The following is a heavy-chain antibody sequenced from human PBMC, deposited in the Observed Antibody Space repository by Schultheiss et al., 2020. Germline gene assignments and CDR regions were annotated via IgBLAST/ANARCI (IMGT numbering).Heavy chain of an antibody. J-gene: IGHJ6*02. Sequence: SETLSLTCAVYGGSFSGYYWSWIRQPPGKGLEWIGRIYTSGSTNYNPSLKSRVTISVDTSKNQFSLKLSSVTAADTAVYYCARTLPTVTTRWEYYYYGMDVWGQGTTVTVSS. CDR1: GGSFSGYY. D-gene: IGHD4-17*01. CDR2: IYTSGST. V-gene: IGHV4-59*10. CDR3: ARTLPTVTTRWEYYYYGMDV.